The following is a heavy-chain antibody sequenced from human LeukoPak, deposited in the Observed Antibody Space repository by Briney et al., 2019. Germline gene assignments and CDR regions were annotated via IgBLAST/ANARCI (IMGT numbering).Heavy chain of an antibody. CDR3: AKETLWFGEFIDAFDI. Sequence: GGSLRLSCAASGFTFSSYWMSWVRQAPGKGLEWVANIKQDGSEKYYVDSVKGRFTISRDNSKNTLYLQMNSLRAEDTAVYYCAKETLWFGEFIDAFDIWGQGTMVTVSS. CDR1: GFTFSSYW. D-gene: IGHD3-10*01. V-gene: IGHV3-7*03. CDR2: IKQDGSEK. J-gene: IGHJ3*02.